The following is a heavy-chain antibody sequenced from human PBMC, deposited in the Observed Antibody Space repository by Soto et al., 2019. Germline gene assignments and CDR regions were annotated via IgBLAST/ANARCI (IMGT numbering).Heavy chain of an antibody. CDR3: AKEMSNYDFWSGYYSPQYNWFDP. D-gene: IGHD3-3*01. CDR1: GFTFSSYT. V-gene: IGHV3-23*01. Sequence: GGSLRLSCAASGFTFSSYTMSWVRQAPGKGLEWVSAISGSGGSTYYADSVRGRFTISRDNSKNTLYLQMNSLRAEDTAVYYCAKEMSNYDFWSGYYSPQYNWFDPWGQGTLVTVSS. J-gene: IGHJ5*02. CDR2: ISGSGGST.